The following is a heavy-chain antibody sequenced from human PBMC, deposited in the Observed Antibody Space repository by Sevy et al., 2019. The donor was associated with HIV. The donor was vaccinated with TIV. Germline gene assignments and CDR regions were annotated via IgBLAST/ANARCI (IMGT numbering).Heavy chain of an antibody. D-gene: IGHD3-22*01. V-gene: IGHV3-33*01. Sequence: GGSLRLSCAATGFTFSNYAMHWVRQAPGKGREWVAIIWSDGAYQYHGDSVKGRFTISRDNSKNTLYLQMNNVRVEDTAVYYCARGGYYYDNAAYYALDSWGQGTLVTVSS. CDR3: ARGGYYYDNAAYYALDS. J-gene: IGHJ4*02. CDR2: IWSDGAYQ. CDR1: GFTFSNYA.